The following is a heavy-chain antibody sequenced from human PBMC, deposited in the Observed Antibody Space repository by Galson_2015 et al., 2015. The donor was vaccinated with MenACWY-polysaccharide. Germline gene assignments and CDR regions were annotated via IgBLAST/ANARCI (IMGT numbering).Heavy chain of an antibody. CDR1: GFTFSNYW. CDR2: INSDGRTT. Sequence: SLRLSCAASGFTFSNYWMHWVRQAPGKGLVWVSRINSDGRTTSNADSVKGRFTISRDNAKNTLYLQMNSLRAEDTAVYYCARGGSGYYPHYHGMDVWGQGTTVTVSS. D-gene: IGHD3-22*01. V-gene: IGHV3-74*01. J-gene: IGHJ6*02. CDR3: ARGGSGYYPHYHGMDV.